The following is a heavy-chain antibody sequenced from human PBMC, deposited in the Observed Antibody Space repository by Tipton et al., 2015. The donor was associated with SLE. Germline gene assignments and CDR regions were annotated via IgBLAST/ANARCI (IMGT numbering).Heavy chain of an antibody. CDR2: INHSGST. CDR1: GGSFSGYY. Sequence: TLSLTCAVYGGSFSGYYWSWIRQPPGKGLEWIGEINHSGSTNYSPSLKSRVNISVDTSKNQFSLKLSSVTAADTAVYYCARFVYGDLYYYGMDVWGQGTTVTVSS. D-gene: IGHD4-17*01. CDR3: ARFVYGDLYYYGMDV. V-gene: IGHV4-34*01. J-gene: IGHJ6*02.